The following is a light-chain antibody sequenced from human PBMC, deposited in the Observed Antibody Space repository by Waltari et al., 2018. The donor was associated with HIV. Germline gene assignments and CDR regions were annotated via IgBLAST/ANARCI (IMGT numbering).Light chain of an antibody. Sequence: QSVLTQPPSVSAAPGQDVTIPCPGRSSNIGSKFVSRYQHVPGAAPKLLIYDNNKRPSGIPDRFSGSKSGTSVTLGITGLQTGDEADYYCSTWDVSLGAGVFGGGTKLTVL. CDR2: DNN. CDR3: STWDVSLGAGV. J-gene: IGLJ2*01. V-gene: IGLV1-51*01. CDR1: SSNIGSKF.